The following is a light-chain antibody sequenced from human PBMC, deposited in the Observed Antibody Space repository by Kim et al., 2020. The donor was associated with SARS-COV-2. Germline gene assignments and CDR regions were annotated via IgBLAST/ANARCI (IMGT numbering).Light chain of an antibody. Sequence: ETVLTQFPATLSVFPGERATLSCRTSQSVDTNLAWYQQKFGQAPRLLIYGASTRATGIPARFSGSGSGTEFTLTISSLQSEGFAMYYCQQYKNWPPRSSFGQGTKLEI. CDR2: GAS. CDR3: QQYKNWPPRSS. V-gene: IGKV3-15*01. J-gene: IGKJ2*01. CDR1: QSVDTN.